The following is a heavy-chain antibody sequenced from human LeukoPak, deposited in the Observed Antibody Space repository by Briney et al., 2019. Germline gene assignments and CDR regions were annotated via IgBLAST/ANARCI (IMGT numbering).Heavy chain of an antibody. Sequence: SETLSLTCTVSGGSISSSSYYWGWIRQPPGKGLEWIGSISYSGSTYYSPSLRSRVTISVDTSKNQFSLKLSSLAASDTAVYYCAIHPTVAAIVDYWGQGALVTVSS. V-gene: IGHV4-39*01. CDR3: AIHPTVAAIVDY. CDR2: ISYSGST. J-gene: IGHJ4*02. CDR1: GGSISSSSYY. D-gene: IGHD2-21*02.